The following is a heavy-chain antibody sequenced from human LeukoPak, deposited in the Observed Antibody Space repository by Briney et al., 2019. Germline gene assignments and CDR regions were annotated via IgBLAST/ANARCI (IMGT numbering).Heavy chain of an antibody. D-gene: IGHD3-10*01. J-gene: IGHJ4*02. Sequence: GGSLRLSCATSGFTFDDYGMAWVRQVPGKGLEWVSGINWHGGATCYADSVRGRFTISRDTAKNSLYLDMSSLRVEDTALYYCARSPMVRGVPIGYWGQGTLVTVSS. CDR2: INWHGGAT. CDR1: GFTFDDYG. CDR3: ARSPMVRGVPIGY. V-gene: IGHV3-20*04.